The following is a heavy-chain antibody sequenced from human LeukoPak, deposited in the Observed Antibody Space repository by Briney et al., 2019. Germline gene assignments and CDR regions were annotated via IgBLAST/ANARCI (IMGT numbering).Heavy chain of an antibody. V-gene: IGHV4-31*03. Sequence: PSETLSLTCTVSGGSISSGGYYWSWIRQHPGKGLEWIGYIYYSGSTYYNPSLKSRVTISVDTSKNQFSLKLSSVTAADTAVYYCARAAGLLYRWFGELSIDDAFDIWGQGTMVTVSS. CDR3: ARAAGLLYRWFGELSIDDAFDI. CDR2: IYYSGST. CDR1: GGSISSGGYY. J-gene: IGHJ3*02. D-gene: IGHD3-10*01.